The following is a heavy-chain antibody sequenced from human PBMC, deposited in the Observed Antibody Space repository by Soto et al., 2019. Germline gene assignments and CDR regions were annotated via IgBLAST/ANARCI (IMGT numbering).Heavy chain of an antibody. D-gene: IGHD6-25*01. CDR3: ERGYSSDYYYYGMDV. V-gene: IGHV4-31*03. CDR1: GGAISSGGYY. CDR2: IYHSGST. J-gene: IGHJ6*02. Sequence: SETLSLTCTVSGGAISSGGYYWSWIRQHPGKGLEWIGYIYHSGSTDYNPSLKSRVTISVDTSKNQFSLKLSSVTAADTAVYYCERGYSSDYYYYGMDVWGQGTTVTVSS.